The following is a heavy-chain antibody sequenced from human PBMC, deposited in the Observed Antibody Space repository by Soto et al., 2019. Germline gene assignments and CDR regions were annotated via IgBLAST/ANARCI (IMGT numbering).Heavy chain of an antibody. J-gene: IGHJ4*02. Sequence: GESLKISCKGSGYSFTSYWIGWVRQMPGKGLEWMGIIYPGDSDTRYSPSFQGQVTMTTDTSTSTAYMELRSLRSDDTAMYFCAIYHLELFRFDYWGQGTLVTVSS. CDR2: IYPGDSDT. D-gene: IGHD2-2*01. CDR3: AIYHLELFRFDY. CDR1: GYSFTSYW. V-gene: IGHV5-51*01.